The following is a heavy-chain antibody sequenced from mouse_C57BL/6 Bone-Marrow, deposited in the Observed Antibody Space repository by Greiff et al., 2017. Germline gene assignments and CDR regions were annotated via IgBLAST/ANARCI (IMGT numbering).Heavy chain of an antibody. CDR3: ARRYYGSSYVYWYFDV. CDR1: GYTFTSYW. CDR2: IYPGSGST. D-gene: IGHD1-1*01. J-gene: IGHJ1*03. V-gene: IGHV1-55*01. Sequence: QVQLKEPGPELVKPGASVKMSCKASGYTFTSYWINWVKQRPGQGLEWIGDIYPGSGSTNYNEKFKSKATLTVDTSSSTAYMQLSSLTSEDSAVYYCARRYYGSSYVYWYFDVWGTGTTVTVSS.